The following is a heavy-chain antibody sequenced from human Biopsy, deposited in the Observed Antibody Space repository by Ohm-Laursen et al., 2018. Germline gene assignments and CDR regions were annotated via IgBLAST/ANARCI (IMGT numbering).Heavy chain of an antibody. CDR2: FNPHSGTT. V-gene: IGHV1-2*02. CDR3: AKGQDLRGGAEYFQH. J-gene: IGHJ1*01. Sequence: ASVKVSCKASGYTFTGQYLHWVRQVPGQGLEWMGWFNPHSGTTKFAQDFQGRVTMTRDTSITTAYMELRRVRSDDTAVYYCAKGQDLRGGAEYFQHWGQGALVTVSS. D-gene: IGHD2-15*01. CDR1: GYTFTGQY.